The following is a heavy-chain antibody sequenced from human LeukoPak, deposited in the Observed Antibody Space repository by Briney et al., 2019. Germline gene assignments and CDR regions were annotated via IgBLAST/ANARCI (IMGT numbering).Heavy chain of an antibody. CDR2: IYSGGST. D-gene: IGHD3-10*01. CDR1: GFTVSSNY. J-gene: IGHJ4*02. Sequence: GASLRLSCAASGFTVSSNYMSWVRQAPGKGLEWVSVIYSGGSTYYADSVKGRFTISRDNSKNTLYLQMNSLRAEDTAVYYCASMVRGVIPGYWGQGTLVTVSS. V-gene: IGHV3-66*01. CDR3: ASMVRGVIPGY.